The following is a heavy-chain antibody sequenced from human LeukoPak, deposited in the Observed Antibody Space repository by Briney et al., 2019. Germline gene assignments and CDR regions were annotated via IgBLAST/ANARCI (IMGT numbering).Heavy chain of an antibody. CDR1: GYDFTSVC. D-gene: IGHD6-19*01. CDR3: ARAGSGSGRYFDY. CDR2: ISPYNGST. J-gene: IGHJ4*02. Sequence: ASVKVSCKASGYDFTSVCITWVRRAPGQGLEWMGWISPYNGSTSYAQKFQGRVAMTTDTSTTTAYMELRGLRVNYTAFYYCARAGSGSGRYFDYWGQGTLVTVS. V-gene: IGHV1-18*01.